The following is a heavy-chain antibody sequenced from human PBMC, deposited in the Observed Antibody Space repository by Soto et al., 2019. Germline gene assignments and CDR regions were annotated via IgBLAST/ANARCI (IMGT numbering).Heavy chain of an antibody. CDR1: GFTLSSSV. Sequence: LRLSCEASGFTLSSSVMHWVRQAPGKRLEWLSVISVDGRNDLHAGAVKGRFTISRDISKNMVYLQMNDLRPDDTAMYFCAKEGHTSGRCGCFNIWGQGTMVTVSS. V-gene: IGHV3-30*18. CDR3: AKEGHTSGRCGCFNI. D-gene: IGHD6-19*01. CDR2: ISVDGRND. J-gene: IGHJ3*02.